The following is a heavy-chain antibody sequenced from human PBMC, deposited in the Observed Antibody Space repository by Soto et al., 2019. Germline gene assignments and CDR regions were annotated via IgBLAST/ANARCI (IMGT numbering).Heavy chain of an antibody. CDR1: GFTFSSYG. D-gene: IGHD3-3*01. CDR2: ISYDGSNK. J-gene: IGHJ4*02. V-gene: IGHV3-30*18. Sequence: QVQLVESGGGVVQPGRSLRLSCAASGFTFSSYGMHWVRQAPGKGLEWVAVISYDGSNKYYADSVKGRFTISRDNSKNTLYLQMNSLRAEDTAVYYCAKSAGGYDFWSGYSQIDYWGQGTLVTVSS. CDR3: AKSAGGYDFWSGYSQIDY.